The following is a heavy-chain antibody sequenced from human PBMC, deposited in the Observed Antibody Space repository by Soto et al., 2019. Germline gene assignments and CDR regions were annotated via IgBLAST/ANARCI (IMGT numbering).Heavy chain of an antibody. D-gene: IGHD1-20*01. Sequence: WGSLRLSCAASGFNFNNYAIHWVRQNPGKGPEWLAVISFDGVNKYYTDSVRGRFTISRDISKHTLFLHMNSLRTEDTSLYYCARDKSWYSSNDVGPLYLSGMDVWSQGTRVTV. J-gene: IGHJ6*02. V-gene: IGHV3-30-3*01. CDR1: GFNFNNYA. CDR3: ARDKSWYSSNDVGPLYLSGMDV. CDR2: ISFDGVNK.